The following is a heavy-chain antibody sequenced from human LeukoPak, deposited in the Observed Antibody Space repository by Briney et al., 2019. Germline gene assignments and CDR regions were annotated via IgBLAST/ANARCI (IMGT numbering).Heavy chain of an antibody. Sequence: SETLSLTCDVSGGSLSAHYWSWIRQPPGKGLEWIGEIAHSGRTTYNPSLKSRVIISTDTSKNQFSLKLSSVTAADTAVYYCARNTPDFGTHQRFDPWGQGTLVTVSS. CDR1: GGSLSAHY. D-gene: IGHD3-10*01. CDR2: IAHSGRT. J-gene: IGHJ5*02. CDR3: ARNTPDFGTHQRFDP. V-gene: IGHV4-34*01.